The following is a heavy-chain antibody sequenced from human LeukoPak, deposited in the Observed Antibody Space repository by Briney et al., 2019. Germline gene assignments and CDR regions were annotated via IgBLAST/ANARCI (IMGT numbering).Heavy chain of an antibody. CDR1: GFTFSSYW. D-gene: IGHD2-2*01. CDR3: EGYCSSTSCNEAGSVDP. CDR2: IKQDGSEK. Sequence: GGSLRLSCAASGFTFSSYWMSWVRQAPGKGLEWVANIKQDGSEKYYVDSVKGRFTISRDNAKNSLYLQMNSLRAEDTAVYYCEGYCSSTSCNEAGSVDPWGQGTLVTVSS. V-gene: IGHV3-7*01. J-gene: IGHJ5*02.